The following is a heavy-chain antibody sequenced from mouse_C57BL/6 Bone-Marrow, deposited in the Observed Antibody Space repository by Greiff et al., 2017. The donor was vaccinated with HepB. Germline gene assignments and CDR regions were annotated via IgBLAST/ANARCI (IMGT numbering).Heavy chain of an antibody. CDR2: INYDGSST. D-gene: IGHD2-5*01. CDR3: AREYSNYDFDY. V-gene: IGHV5-16*01. CDR1: GFTFSDYY. Sequence: EVKLVESEGGLVQPGSSMKLSCTASGFTFSDYYMAWVRQVPEKGLEWVANINYDGSSTYYLDSLKSRFIISRDNAKNILYLQMSSLKSEDTATYYCAREYSNYDFDYWGQGTTLTVSS. J-gene: IGHJ2*01.